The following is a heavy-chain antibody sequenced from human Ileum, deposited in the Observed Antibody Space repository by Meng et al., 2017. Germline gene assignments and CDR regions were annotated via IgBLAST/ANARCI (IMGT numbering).Heavy chain of an antibody. V-gene: IGHV4-61*08. Sequence: VPLKEAGPGLLGPSVTLSLFCTGSGGSVSRAGYQWGWIRQPPGKGLEWIGYASTNYNPSLKSRVTISLDTSRNQFSLSLSSVTAADTAVYYCARDHMGSLDYWGQGILVNGAS. J-gene: IGHJ4*02. CDR3: ARDHMGSLDY. D-gene: IGHD1-26*01. CDR2: AST. CDR1: GGSVSRAGYQ.